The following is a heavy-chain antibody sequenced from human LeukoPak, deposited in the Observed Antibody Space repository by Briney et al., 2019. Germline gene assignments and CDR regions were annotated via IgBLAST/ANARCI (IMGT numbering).Heavy chain of an antibody. CDR3: ARDKRMDTAMGEPIDY. D-gene: IGHD5-18*01. CDR1: GGSISSSSYY. J-gene: IGHJ4*02. V-gene: IGHV4-39*07. Sequence: SETLSLTCTVSGGSISSSSYYWGWIRQPPGKGLEWIGSIYYSGSTYYNPSLKSRVTISVDTSKNQFSLKLSSATAADTAVYYCARDKRMDTAMGEPIDYWGQGTLVTVSS. CDR2: IYYSGST.